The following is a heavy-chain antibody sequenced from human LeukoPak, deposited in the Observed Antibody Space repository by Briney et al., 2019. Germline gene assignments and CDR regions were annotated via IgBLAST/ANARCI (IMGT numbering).Heavy chain of an antibody. CDR1: GFTFSSYW. CDR2: INTDGSST. J-gene: IGHJ4*02. Sequence: GGPLRLSCAASGFTFSSYWMHWVRQAPGKGLVWVSRINTDGSSTSYADSVKGRFTISRDNAKNTLYLQMNSLRAEDTAVYYCARVGIAAAEDYWGQGTLVTVSS. V-gene: IGHV3-74*01. CDR3: ARVGIAAAEDY. D-gene: IGHD6-13*01.